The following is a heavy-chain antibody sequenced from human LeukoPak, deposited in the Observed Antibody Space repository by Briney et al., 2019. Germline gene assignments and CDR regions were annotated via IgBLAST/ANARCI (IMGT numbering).Heavy chain of an antibody. D-gene: IGHD6-19*01. Sequence: GGSLRLSCAASGFTFTSYAMNWVRQAPGKGLEWVSTISGSGSSTYSVDSVKGRFTISRDNSKNTLYLQMNSLRAEDTAEYNCAKDSNGWYQRGSNYFDYWGQGTLVTVSS. CDR2: ISGSGSST. V-gene: IGHV3-23*01. CDR3: AKDSNGWYQRGSNYFDY. CDR1: GFTFTSYA. J-gene: IGHJ4*02.